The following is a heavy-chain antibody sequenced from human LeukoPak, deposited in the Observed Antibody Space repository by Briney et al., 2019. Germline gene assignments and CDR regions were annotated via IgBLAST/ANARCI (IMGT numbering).Heavy chain of an antibody. CDR2: IKQDGSEK. Sequence: PGGSLRLSCAASGFTFSSYAMSWVRQAPGKGLEWVANIKQDGSEKYYVDSVKGRFTISRDNAKNSVYLQMNSLRTEDTAIYYCARGRAVDIWGRGTMVTVSS. J-gene: IGHJ3*02. CDR1: GFTFSSYA. CDR3: ARGRAVDI. V-gene: IGHV3-7*04.